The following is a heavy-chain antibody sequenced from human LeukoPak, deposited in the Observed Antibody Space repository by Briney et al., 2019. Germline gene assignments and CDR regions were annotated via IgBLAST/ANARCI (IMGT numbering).Heavy chain of an antibody. Sequence: AGRSLRLSCAASGFTFSSYWMRVVRQARGNLVVWVSRINSDGSSTSYADSVKGRFTISRDNVKNTLHLQMNSLRAEDTAVYYCATPRGSGSYLAFDYWGQGTLVTVSS. CDR1: GFTFSSYW. V-gene: IGHV3-74*01. CDR3: ATPRGSGSYLAFDY. J-gene: IGHJ4*02. CDR2: INSDGSST. D-gene: IGHD1-26*01.